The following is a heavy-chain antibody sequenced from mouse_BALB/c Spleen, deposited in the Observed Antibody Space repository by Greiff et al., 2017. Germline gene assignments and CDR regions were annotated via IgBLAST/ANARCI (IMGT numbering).Heavy chain of an antibody. D-gene: IGHD3-1*01. CDR3: TRETGSGPFDY. CDR1: GFTFSSYA. CDR2: ISSGGSYT. Sequence: EVQLVESGGGLVKPGGSLKLSCAASGFTFSSYAMSWVRQSPEKRLEWVAGISSGGSYTYYPDTVTGRFTISRDNAKNTLYLEMSSLRTEDTAMYYCTRETGSGPFDYWGQGTTLTVSS. V-gene: IGHV5-9-4*01. J-gene: IGHJ2*01.